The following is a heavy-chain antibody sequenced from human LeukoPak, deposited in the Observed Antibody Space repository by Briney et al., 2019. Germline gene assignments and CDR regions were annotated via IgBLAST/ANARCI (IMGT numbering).Heavy chain of an antibody. CDR3: ASDWGLSQLEYCSNTNCYMGAFDI. V-gene: IGHV1-2*02. Sequence: ASVKVSCKASGYTFTGYYIYWVRQAPGEGLECMGWINPHSGDTNYAQKFQGRVTMTRDTSISTAYMELSSLTSDDTAVYYCASDWGLSQLEYCSNTNCYMGAFDIWGQGTMVTVSS. D-gene: IGHD2-2*02. CDR2: INPHSGDT. CDR1: GYTFTGYY. J-gene: IGHJ3*02.